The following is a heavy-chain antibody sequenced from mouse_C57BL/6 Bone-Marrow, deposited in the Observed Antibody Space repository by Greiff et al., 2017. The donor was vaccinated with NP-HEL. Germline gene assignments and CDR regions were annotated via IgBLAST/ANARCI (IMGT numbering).Heavy chain of an antibody. Sequence: QVQLQQSGPELVKPGASVKISCKASGYTFTDYYIHWVKQRPGQGLEWIGWIFPGSGSTYYNEKFKGKATLTVDKSSSTAYMLLSSLTSEDSAVYVCARYATVVASMDYWGQGTSVTVSS. CDR2: IFPGSGST. CDR1: GYTFTDYY. J-gene: IGHJ4*01. V-gene: IGHV1-75*01. CDR3: ARYATVVASMDY. D-gene: IGHD1-1*01.